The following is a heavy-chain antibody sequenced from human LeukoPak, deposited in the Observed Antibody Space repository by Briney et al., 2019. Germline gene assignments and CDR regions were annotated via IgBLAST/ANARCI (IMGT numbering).Heavy chain of an antibody. CDR2: INTDGSAT. V-gene: IGHV3-74*01. D-gene: IGHD6-13*01. CDR3: ARGRAATAGIDY. J-gene: IGHJ4*02. Sequence: GGSLRLSCAVSGFNFSTYWIHWVRQAPGKGLVWVSLINTDGSATTYGDSAKGRFTVSRDNDKNSLFLEMNSLRVEDTAVYYCARGRAATAGIDYWGQGTLVTVSS. CDR1: GFNFSTYW.